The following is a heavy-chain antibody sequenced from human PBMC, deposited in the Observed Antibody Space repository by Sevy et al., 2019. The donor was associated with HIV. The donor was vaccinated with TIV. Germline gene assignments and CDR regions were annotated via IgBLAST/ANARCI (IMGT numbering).Heavy chain of an antibody. D-gene: IGHD6-13*01. J-gene: IGHJ3*02. CDR3: IRAVGQQLDNSNDAFDI. Sequence: GGSLRLSCTASGFTFGDYAMSWFRQAPGKGLEWVGFIRSKGYGGTTEYAASVKGRFTISRDDSKTTAYLQMNSLKTEDTAVYYCIRAVGQQLDNSNDAFDIWGQGTMVTVSS. V-gene: IGHV3-49*03. CDR1: GFTFGDYA. CDR2: IRSKGYGGTT.